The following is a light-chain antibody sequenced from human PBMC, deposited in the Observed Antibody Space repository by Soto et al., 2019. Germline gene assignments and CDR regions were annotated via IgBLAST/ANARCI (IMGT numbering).Light chain of an antibody. CDR3: QQDSDWPLT. CDR2: GAS. Sequence: ETVMTQSPATLSASPGEIATLSCGASQSVSSNLGWYQLKPGQAPRLLIYGASTRATGVAARFSGTWSGTEFTLTISSLHSEDFAVYYCQQDSDWPLTFGGGTKVEIK. V-gene: IGKV3-15*01. J-gene: IGKJ4*01. CDR1: QSVSSN.